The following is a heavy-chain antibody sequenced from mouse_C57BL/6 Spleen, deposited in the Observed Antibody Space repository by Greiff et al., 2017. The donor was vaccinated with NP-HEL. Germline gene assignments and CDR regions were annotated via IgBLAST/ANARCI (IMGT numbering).Heavy chain of an antibody. CDR3: ARGGYDYDRKGAWFAY. J-gene: IGHJ3*01. CDR1: GYAFSSYW. Sequence: QVQLKESGAELVKPGASVKISCKASGYAFSSYWMNWVKQRPGKGLEWIGQIYPGDGDTNYNGKFKGKATLTADKSSSTAYMQLSSLTSEDSAVYFCARGGYDYDRKGAWFAYWGQGTLVTVSA. CDR2: IYPGDGDT. D-gene: IGHD2-4*01. V-gene: IGHV1-80*01.